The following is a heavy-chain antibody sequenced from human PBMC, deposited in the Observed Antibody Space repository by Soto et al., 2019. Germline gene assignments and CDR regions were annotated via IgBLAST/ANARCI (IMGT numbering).Heavy chain of an antibody. V-gene: IGHV3-23*01. D-gene: IGHD3-3*01. CDR2: ISGSGGST. Sequence: EVQLLESGGGLVQPGGSLRLSCAASGFTFSSYAMSWVRQAPGKGLEWVSAISGSGGSTYYADSVKGRFTISRDNSKNTLYLQMNSLRAEDTAVYYCAKDITIFVVPPPNDWLDPWGQGTLVTVSS. J-gene: IGHJ5*02. CDR1: GFTFSSYA. CDR3: AKDITIFVVPPPNDWLDP.